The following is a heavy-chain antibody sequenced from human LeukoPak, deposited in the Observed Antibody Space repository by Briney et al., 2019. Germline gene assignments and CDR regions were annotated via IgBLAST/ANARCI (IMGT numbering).Heavy chain of an antibody. V-gene: IGHV3-21*01. CDR3: ARAIVGATVFDY. Sequence: PGGSLRLSCAASGFTFSSYSMNWVRQAPGKGLEWVSSISSSSSYIYYADSVKGRFTISRDNAKNSLYLQMDSLRAEDTAVYYCARAIVGATVFDYWGQGTLVTVSS. D-gene: IGHD1-26*01. J-gene: IGHJ4*02. CDR2: ISSSSSYI. CDR1: GFTFSSYS.